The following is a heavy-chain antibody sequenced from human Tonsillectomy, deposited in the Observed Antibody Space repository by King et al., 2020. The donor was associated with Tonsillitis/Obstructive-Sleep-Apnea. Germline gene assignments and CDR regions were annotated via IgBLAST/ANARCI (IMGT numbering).Heavy chain of an antibody. J-gene: IGHJ4*02. Sequence: QLVQSGGGVVQPVRSLRVSCSASGFTVSNHGMHWGRQAPGKGLEWVALIWYDGTGKYYADSVKGRFTISRDNSKNTLYLQMNSLRAEDTAVYYCVRELDDTASHFDYWGQGTLVTVSS. V-gene: IGHV3-33*01. CDR2: IWYDGTGK. CDR1: GFTVSNHG. D-gene: IGHD2-21*02. CDR3: VRELDDTASHFDY.